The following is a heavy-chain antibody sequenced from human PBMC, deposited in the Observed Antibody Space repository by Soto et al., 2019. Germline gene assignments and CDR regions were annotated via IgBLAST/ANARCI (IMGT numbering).Heavy chain of an antibody. CDR1: GFTFSSYG. D-gene: IGHD6-13*01. CDR2: ISYDGSNK. J-gene: IGHJ4*02. Sequence: GVSLRLSCAASGFTFSSYGMHWVRQAPGKGLEWVAVISYDGSNKYYADSVKGRFTISRDNSKNTLYLQMNSLRAEDTAVYYCAKDGPPKQLVLFGLWGQGTLVTVSS. V-gene: IGHV3-30*18. CDR3: AKDGPPKQLVLFGL.